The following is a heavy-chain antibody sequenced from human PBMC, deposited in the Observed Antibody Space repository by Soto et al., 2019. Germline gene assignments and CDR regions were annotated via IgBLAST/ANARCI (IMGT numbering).Heavy chain of an antibody. CDR1: VYSFTSYW. V-gene: IGHV5-10-1*01. CDR2: IDPSDSYT. Sequence: PGESLKISCKGSVYSFTSYWISWVRQMPGKGLEWMGRIDPSDSYTNYSPSFQGHVTISADKSISTAYLQWSSLKASDTAMYYCAGGPEWRYGMDVWGQGTTVTVSS. J-gene: IGHJ6*02. D-gene: IGHD3-3*01. CDR3: AGGPEWRYGMDV.